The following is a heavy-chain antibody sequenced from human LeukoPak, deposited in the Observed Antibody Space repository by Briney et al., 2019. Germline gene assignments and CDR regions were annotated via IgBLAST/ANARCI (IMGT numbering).Heavy chain of an antibody. CDR3: ACSRDLYSPLDY. V-gene: IGHV4-38-2*01. Sequence: PSETLSLTCAVSGYSISSGYFWGWIRQPPGKGLEWIGSIYHSGTTYCNPSLKSRITISVDTSKNQFSLKLNSVTAADTALYYCACSRDLYSPLDYWGQGTLVTVSS. J-gene: IGHJ4*02. CDR1: GYSISSGYF. CDR2: IYHSGTT. D-gene: IGHD5-24*01.